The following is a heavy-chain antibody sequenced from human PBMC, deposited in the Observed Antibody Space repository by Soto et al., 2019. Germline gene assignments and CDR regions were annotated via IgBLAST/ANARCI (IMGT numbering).Heavy chain of an antibody. CDR1: GDTFSDYY. Sequence: QVQLVESGGDLVKRGGSLRLSGAASGDTFSDYYMSCLRQPPGKRLEWISYINTSRTKISYADSVKGRFTISRHNAKNSLYLEMDRRRDEDTAFYYRASHYDMWSGYLSPVDYWGQGTLVTFA. V-gene: IGHV3-11*01. D-gene: IGHD3-3*01. CDR3: ASHYDMWSGYLSPVDY. J-gene: IGHJ4*02. CDR2: INTSRTKI.